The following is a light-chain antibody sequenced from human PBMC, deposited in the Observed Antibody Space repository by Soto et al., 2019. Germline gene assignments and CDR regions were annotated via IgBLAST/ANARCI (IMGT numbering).Light chain of an antibody. CDR2: RNN. CDR3: QVWDSSSDHVV. J-gene: IGLJ2*01. Sequence: QSVLTQPPSASGTPGQRVNISCSGSSSNIGSNYVYWYRQFPGTAPKLLIQRNNQRPSGVPARFSGSKSGTSASLAISGLRSEDEADYYCQVWDSSSDHVVFGGGTQLTVL. CDR1: SSNIGSNY. V-gene: IGLV1-47*01.